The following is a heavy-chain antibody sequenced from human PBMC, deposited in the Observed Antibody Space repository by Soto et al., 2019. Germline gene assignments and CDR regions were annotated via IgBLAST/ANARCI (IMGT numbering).Heavy chain of an antibody. CDR1: GDSISSYY. CDR3: ALRSMAVVPEY. V-gene: IGHV4-59*01. J-gene: IGHJ4*02. Sequence: QVQLQESGPGLVKPSETLSLTCAVSGDSISSYYCMWIRQPPGKGLESIGYLYYGRSANYHPSFKSRVTLSVDTSTNQCSLTLSSMTAADTAVYYCALRSMAVVPEYWGQGTLVTVSS. D-gene: IGHD3-22*01. CDR2: LYYGRSA.